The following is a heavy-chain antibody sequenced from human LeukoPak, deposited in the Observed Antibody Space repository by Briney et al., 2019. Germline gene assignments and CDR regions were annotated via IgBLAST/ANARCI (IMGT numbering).Heavy chain of an antibody. J-gene: IGHJ6*03. CDR2: INWNGGST. CDR3: ARVVPAAKYYYMDV. V-gene: IGHV3-20*04. CDR1: GFTFDDYG. D-gene: IGHD2-2*01. Sequence: QPGGSLRLSCAASGFTFDDYGMSWVRQAPGKGLEWVSGINWNGGSTGYADSVKGRFTISRDNAKNSLYLQMNSLRAEDTALYYCARVVPAAKYYYMDVWGKGTTVTVSS.